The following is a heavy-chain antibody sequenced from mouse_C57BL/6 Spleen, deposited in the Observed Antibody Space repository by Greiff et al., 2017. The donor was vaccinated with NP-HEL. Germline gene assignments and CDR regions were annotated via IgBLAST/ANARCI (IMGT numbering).Heavy chain of an antibody. V-gene: IGHV1-69*01. J-gene: IGHJ3*01. CDR3: AILYYYGSSRFAY. D-gene: IGHD1-1*01. CDR1: GYTFTSYW. Sequence: QVQLQQPGAELVMPGASVKLSCKASGYTFTSYWMHWVKQRPGQGLEWIGEIDPSDSYTNYNQKFKGKSTLTVDKSSSTAYMQLSSLTSEDSAVYYCAILYYYGSSRFAYWGKGTLVTVSA. CDR2: IDPSDSYT.